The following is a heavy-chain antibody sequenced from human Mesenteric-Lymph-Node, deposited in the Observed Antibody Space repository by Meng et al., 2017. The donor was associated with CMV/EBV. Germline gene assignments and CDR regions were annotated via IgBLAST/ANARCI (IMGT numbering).Heavy chain of an antibody. V-gene: IGHV1-2*02. CDR3: ARESQQGATGNWFDP. D-gene: IGHD1-26*01. CDR1: GDTISGYE. J-gene: IGHJ5*02. CDR2: INRNSGGT. Sequence: GDTISGYEMHWVRQATGQGIEWMGWINRNSGGTNYAQKVQGRVTMTRDKSISTAYMELSRLRSDDTAVYYCARESQQGATGNWFDPWGQGTLVTVSS.